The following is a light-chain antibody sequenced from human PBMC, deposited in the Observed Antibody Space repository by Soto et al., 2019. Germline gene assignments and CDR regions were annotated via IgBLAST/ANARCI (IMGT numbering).Light chain of an antibody. V-gene: IGKV1-9*01. CDR2: AAS. CDR1: QGISSY. J-gene: IGKJ4*01. CDR3: QQLNSYPS. Sequence: IQLTQSPSSLSASVGDRVTITCRASQGISSYLAWYQQKPGKAPKLLIYAASTLQSGFPSRFSGSGSGTDFTLTISSLQPEDFATYYCQQLNSYPSFGGGTKVEIK.